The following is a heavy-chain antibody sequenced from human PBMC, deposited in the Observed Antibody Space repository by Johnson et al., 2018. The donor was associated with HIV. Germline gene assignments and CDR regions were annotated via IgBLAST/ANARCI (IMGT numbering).Heavy chain of an antibody. CDR3: AKDAGWSIVGATDGRDAFDI. D-gene: IGHD1-26*01. J-gene: IGHJ3*02. CDR1: GFTFSSYG. V-gene: IGHV3-30*02. Sequence: MQLVEYGGGVVQPGRSLRLSCAASGFTFSSYGMHWVRQAPGKGLEWVAVIRYDGSHKYYVDSVKGRFTISRDNSKNTVYLQMNNLRAEDTAVYYCAKDAGWSIVGATDGRDAFDIWGQGAMVTVSS. CDR2: IRYDGSHK.